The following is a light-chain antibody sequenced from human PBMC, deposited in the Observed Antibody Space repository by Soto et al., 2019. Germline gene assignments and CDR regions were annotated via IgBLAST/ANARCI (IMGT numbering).Light chain of an antibody. Sequence: QSVLTQPPSVSGAPGQRVTISCTGSSSNIGAGYNVHWYQQLPETAPKLLIYGNSNRPSGVPDRFSGSKSGTSASLAITGLQAEDEADYYCQSYDSSLSGWVFGGGTKPTVL. CDR2: GNS. CDR1: SSNIGAGYN. CDR3: QSYDSSLSGWV. V-gene: IGLV1-40*01. J-gene: IGLJ3*02.